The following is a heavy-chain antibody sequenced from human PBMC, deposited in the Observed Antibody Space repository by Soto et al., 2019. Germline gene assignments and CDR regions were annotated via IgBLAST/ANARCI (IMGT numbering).Heavy chain of an antibody. CDR2: LSSEGSGE. CDR1: GFTFKNYG. D-gene: IGHD5-12*01. J-gene: IGHJ4*02. V-gene: IGHV3-30*18. Sequence: QVQLVESGGGVVQPGMSLRLSCAASGFTFKNYGMHWVRQAPGKGLEWVACLSSEGSGEDYADSVRGRFIISRDNSKETMYLQMNSLRFEDTAVYYCAKGSGFDFNYWGQGNPVIVSS. CDR3: AKGSGFDFNY.